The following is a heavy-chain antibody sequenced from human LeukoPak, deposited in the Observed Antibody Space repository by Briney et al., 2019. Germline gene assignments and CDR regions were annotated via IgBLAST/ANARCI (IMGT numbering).Heavy chain of an antibody. CDR2: INPNSGDR. CDR1: GYTFTGYY. CDR3: ARTTSLTASGYDY. Sequence: ASVKVSCKASGYTFTGYYMHWVRQAPGQGLEWMGWINPNSGDRGYAQKFQGRVSITSDTSISTAYMELSSLRSEDTAVYFCARTTSLTASGYDYWGQGTLVTVSS. J-gene: IGHJ4*02. D-gene: IGHD4-17*01. V-gene: IGHV1-8*03.